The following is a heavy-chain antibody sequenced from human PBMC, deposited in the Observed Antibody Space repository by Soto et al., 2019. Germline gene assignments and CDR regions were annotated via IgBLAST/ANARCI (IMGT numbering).Heavy chain of an antibody. CDR1: GGSISSSSYY. J-gene: IGHJ3*02. D-gene: IGHD6-19*01. V-gene: IGHV4-39*01. CDR3: ARQAYSSGNDAFDI. Sequence: SETLSLTCTVSGGSISSSSYYWGWIRQPPGKGLEWIGSIYYSGSTYYNPSLKSRVTISVDTSKNQFSLKLSSVTAADTAVYYCARQAYSSGNDAFDIWGQGTMVTVSS. CDR2: IYYSGST.